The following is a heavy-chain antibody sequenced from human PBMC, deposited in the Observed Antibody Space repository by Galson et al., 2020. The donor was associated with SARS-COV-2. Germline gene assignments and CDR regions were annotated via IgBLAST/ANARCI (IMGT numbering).Heavy chain of an antibody. CDR2: ISWNSGSI. V-gene: IGHV3-9*01. Sequence: QAGGSLRLSCAASGFTFDDYAMHWVRQTPGKGLEWVSGISWNSGSIGYADSVKGRFTISRDNAKNSLYLQMNSLRLEDTAVYYCATPRETYYYGSGFDYFDYWGQGTLVTVSS. CDR3: ATPRETYYYGSGFDYFDY. D-gene: IGHD3-10*01. CDR1: GFTFDDYA. J-gene: IGHJ4*02.